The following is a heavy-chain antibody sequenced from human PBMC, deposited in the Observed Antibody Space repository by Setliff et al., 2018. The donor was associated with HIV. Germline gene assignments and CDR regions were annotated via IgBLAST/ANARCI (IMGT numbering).Heavy chain of an antibody. CDR2: LFYNGRS. V-gene: IGHV4-59*11. CDR1: SGSISSHY. CDR3: ARGNPLRWNAFAFDV. Sequence: SETLSLTCSVSSGSISSHYWSWIRRPPGKGLEWIGYLFYNGRSNYNPSLKSRATISLDTSNNRFSLKLRSVTTADTAVYYCARGNPLRWNAFAFDVWGQGTMVTVSS. J-gene: IGHJ3*01. D-gene: IGHD4-17*01.